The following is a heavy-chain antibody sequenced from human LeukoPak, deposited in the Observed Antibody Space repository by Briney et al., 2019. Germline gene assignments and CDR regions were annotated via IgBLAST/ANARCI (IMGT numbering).Heavy chain of an antibody. CDR3: TTGNFGPY. Sequence: GGSLRLSCAASELTFSSYATSWVRQAPGKGLEWVGRIKRKTEGGTTDYVAPVKGRFIISRDDSKNTLYLQMNSLKTEDTAFYYCTTGNFGPYWGQGTLVTVSS. D-gene: IGHD3-10*01. CDR1: ELTFSSYA. V-gene: IGHV3-15*01. CDR2: IKRKTEGGTT. J-gene: IGHJ4*02.